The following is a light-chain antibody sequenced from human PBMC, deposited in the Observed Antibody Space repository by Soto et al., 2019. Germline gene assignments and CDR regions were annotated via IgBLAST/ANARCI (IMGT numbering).Light chain of an antibody. CDR3: QSYDSSLSGYV. J-gene: IGLJ1*01. CDR1: SSNIGAGYD. CDR2: GNN. Sequence: QSVLTQPPSVSGAPGQRVTISCTGRSSNIGAGYDVHWYQHLPGTAPKLLIYGNNNRPSGVPERFSGSKSGTSASLAITGLQAEDEADYYCQSYDSSLSGYVFGTGTKVTVL. V-gene: IGLV1-40*01.